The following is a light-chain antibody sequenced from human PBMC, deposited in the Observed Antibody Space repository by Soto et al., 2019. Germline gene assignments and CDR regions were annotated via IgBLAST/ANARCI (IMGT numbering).Light chain of an antibody. CDR2: QAS. CDR1: QSNSSW. J-gene: IGKJ4*01. CDR3: QQDSVYSQLT. Sequence: DIQMTQSPSTLSASVGDRVTITCRTSQSNSSWLAWYQQKAGKAPKLLIYQASSLESGVPSRFSGRGSGTEFTLTISSLQPDDFATYYCQQDSVYSQLTFGGGTKVEIK. V-gene: IGKV1-5*03.